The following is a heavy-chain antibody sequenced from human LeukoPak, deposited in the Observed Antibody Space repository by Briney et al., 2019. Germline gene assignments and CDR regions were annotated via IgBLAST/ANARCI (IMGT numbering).Heavy chain of an antibody. V-gene: IGHV4-61*02. CDR2: IYTSGST. CDR3: ARGDGGSGSYYNYYYYYYMDV. D-gene: IGHD3-10*01. J-gene: IGHJ6*03. CDR1: GGSISSSSYY. Sequence: SETLSLTCTVSGGSISSSSYYWSWIRQPAGKGLEWIGRIYTSGSTNYNPSLKSRVTISVDTSKNQFSLKLSSVTAADTAVYYCARGDGGSGSYYNYYYYYYMDVWGKGTTVTVSS.